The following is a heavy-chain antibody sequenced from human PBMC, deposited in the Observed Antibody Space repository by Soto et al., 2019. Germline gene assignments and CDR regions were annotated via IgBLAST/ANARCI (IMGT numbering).Heavy chain of an antibody. Sequence: ASVKVSCKASGYTFTSYYMHWVRQAPGQGLEWMGIINPSGGSTSYAQKFQGRVTMTRDTSTSAVYMELSSLRSEDTAVYYCAREETSVDFWSGYYYDMYVWGKGTTVTISS. CDR1: GYTFTSYY. V-gene: IGHV1-46*03. CDR3: AREETSVDFWSGYYYDMYV. D-gene: IGHD3-3*01. CDR2: INPSGGST. J-gene: IGHJ6*03.